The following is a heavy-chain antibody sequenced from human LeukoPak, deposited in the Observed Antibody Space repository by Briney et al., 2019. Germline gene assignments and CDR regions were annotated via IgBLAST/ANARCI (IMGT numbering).Heavy chain of an antibody. CDR2: ISGSGGST. J-gene: IGHJ4*02. CDR3: AKLGSYGDYGGGYFDY. Sequence: GGSLRLSCAASGFTFSNAWMNWVRQAPGKGLEWVSAISGSGGSTYYADSVKGRFTISRDNSKNTLYLQMNSLSAEDTAVYYCAKLGSYGDYGGGYFDYWGQGTLVTVSS. V-gene: IGHV3-23*01. CDR1: GFTFSNAW. D-gene: IGHD4-17*01.